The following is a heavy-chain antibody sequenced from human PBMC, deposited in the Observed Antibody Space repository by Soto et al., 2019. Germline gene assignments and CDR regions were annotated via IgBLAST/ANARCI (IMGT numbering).Heavy chain of an antibody. Sequence: SVKVSCKASGGTFSSYAISWVRQAPGQGLEWMGGIIPIFGTANYAQKFQGRVTITADESTSTAYMELSSLRSEDTAVYYCARGKSIAARQPLNWFDPWGEGTLVTVSS. J-gene: IGHJ5*02. V-gene: IGHV1-69*13. CDR2: IIPIFGTA. D-gene: IGHD6-6*01. CDR1: GGTFSSYA. CDR3: ARGKSIAARQPLNWFDP.